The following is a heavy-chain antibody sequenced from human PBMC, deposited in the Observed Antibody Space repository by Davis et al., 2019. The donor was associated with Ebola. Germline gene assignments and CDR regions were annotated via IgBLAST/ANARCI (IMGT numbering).Heavy chain of an antibody. V-gene: IGHV3-30*02. Sequence: PGGSLRLSCAASGFTFRDYGMHWVRQAPGKGLEWVAFIRYDGSNKYYKDSLKGRFTISRDNSRNTLYLQMNSLRTEDTAVHFCVRGAYCGGGSCYSGTNYYSGMDVWGQGTTVTVSS. CDR1: GFTFRDYG. J-gene: IGHJ6*02. CDR2: IRYDGSNK. D-gene: IGHD2-15*01. CDR3: VRGAYCGGGSCYSGTNYYSGMDV.